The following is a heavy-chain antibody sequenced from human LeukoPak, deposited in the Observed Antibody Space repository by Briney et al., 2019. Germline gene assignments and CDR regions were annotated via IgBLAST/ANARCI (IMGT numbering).Heavy chain of an antibody. CDR1: GGSIRSSSYH. CDR2: IFYSGST. J-gene: IGHJ4*02. Sequence: SETLSLTCTVYGGSIRSSSYHWGWIRQPPGKGLEWIGSIFYSGSTYYNPSLKSRVTISVDTSKNQFSLKLNSVTTADTAEYFCASHEAAAGIFDYWGQGTLVTVSS. V-gene: IGHV4-39*01. D-gene: IGHD6-13*01. CDR3: ASHEAAAGIFDY.